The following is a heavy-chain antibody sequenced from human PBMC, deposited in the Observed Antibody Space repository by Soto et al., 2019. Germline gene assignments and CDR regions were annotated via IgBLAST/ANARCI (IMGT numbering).Heavy chain of an antibody. J-gene: IGHJ4*02. Sequence: QITLKESGPTLVKPTQTLTLTCTFSVFSLSTSGVGVGWIRQPPGKALEWLALIYWADDKRYSPSLKSRLTITEDTSTNQVVLTMTNMDPVDTATYYCAHRQRTVYFDYWGQGTLFTVSS. CDR2: IYWADDK. CDR3: AHRQRTVYFDY. CDR1: VFSLSTSGVG. D-gene: IGHD4-17*01. V-gene: IGHV2-5*02.